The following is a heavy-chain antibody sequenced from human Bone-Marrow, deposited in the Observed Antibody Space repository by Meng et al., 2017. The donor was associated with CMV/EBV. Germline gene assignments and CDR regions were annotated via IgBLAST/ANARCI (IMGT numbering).Heavy chain of an antibody. CDR1: GYIFTTYG. V-gene: IGHV1-18*01. CDR2: ISAYNGNT. Sequence: ASVKVSCKASGYIFTTYGISWVRQAPGQGLEWMGWISAYNGNTNYAQKFQGRVTMATDTSTSTAYMELRSLRSDNTAVYYCARDRPAQWVRDFAYWGQGTLVTVSS. CDR3: ARDRPAQWVRDFAY. J-gene: IGHJ4*02. D-gene: IGHD2-2*01.